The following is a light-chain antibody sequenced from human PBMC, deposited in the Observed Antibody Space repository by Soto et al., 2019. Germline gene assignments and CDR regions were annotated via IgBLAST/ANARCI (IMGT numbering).Light chain of an antibody. Sequence: DLQMTQSPSTLSASVGDRVTITCRASQSIGGWLAWYQQKPGKAPRLLIYDASSLQRGVPSRFSGSGSGTEFTLTISSLQPDDFATYYCQQHNSFALTFGGGTKVEIK. V-gene: IGKV1-5*01. CDR2: DAS. CDR3: QQHNSFALT. CDR1: QSIGGW. J-gene: IGKJ4*01.